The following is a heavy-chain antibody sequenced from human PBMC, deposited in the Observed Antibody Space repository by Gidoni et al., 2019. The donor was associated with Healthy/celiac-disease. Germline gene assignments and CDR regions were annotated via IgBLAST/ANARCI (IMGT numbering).Heavy chain of an antibody. CDR3: AKDPGQPVATRIFDY. V-gene: IGHV3-23*01. D-gene: IGHD6-19*01. Sequence: EVQLLESGGGLVQPGGSLSLSWAASGFTFRSDARSWVRPAPGKGLEWVTAISGSGGRTYYADSVKGRFTISRDNSKNTLYLQMNSLRAEDTAVYYCAKDPGQPVATRIFDYWGQGTLVTVSS. CDR2: ISGSGGRT. J-gene: IGHJ4*02. CDR1: GFTFRSDA.